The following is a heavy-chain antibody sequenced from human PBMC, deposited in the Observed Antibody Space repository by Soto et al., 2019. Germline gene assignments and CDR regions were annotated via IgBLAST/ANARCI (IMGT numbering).Heavy chain of an antibody. J-gene: IGHJ4*02. D-gene: IGHD2-15*01. CDR1: GVTVSTYW. CDR2: MNQDGSEK. Sequence: GGSLRLSCAASGVTVSTYWMSWVRQAPGKGLEWVANMNQDGSEKYYVDSVKGRFTISRDNAKNSLYLQMNSLRAEDTAVYYCASDVVVAASSLGYWGQGTLVTVSS. CDR3: ASDVVVAASSLGY. V-gene: IGHV3-7*01.